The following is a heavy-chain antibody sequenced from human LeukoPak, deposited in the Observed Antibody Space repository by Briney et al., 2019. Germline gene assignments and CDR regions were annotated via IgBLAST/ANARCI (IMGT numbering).Heavy chain of an antibody. CDR3: ATNRYTAFDF. V-gene: IGHV3-7*02. J-gene: IGHJ3*01. Sequence: GGSLRLSCAASGFTFSSYWMSWVRQAPGKGLEWVANIKQDGGETYYVDSLKGRFTISRDNVKNSLYLQMNSLRAEDSAVYYCATNRYTAFDFRGQGTMVTVSS. D-gene: IGHD2-2*02. CDR1: GFTFSSYW. CDR2: IKQDGGET.